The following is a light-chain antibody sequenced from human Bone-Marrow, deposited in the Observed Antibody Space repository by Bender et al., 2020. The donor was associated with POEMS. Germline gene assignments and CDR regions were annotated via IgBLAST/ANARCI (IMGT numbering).Light chain of an antibody. V-gene: IGLV1-50*01. Sequence: QSVLTQPPSVSGAPGQRVTISCTGSSSNTGSGYDINWYQHLPGTAPKLLIYGYNNRPSGVPDRFSGSKSGTSASLAISGLQSEDEADYYCAPWDDSLNGPVFGGGTKLTVL. J-gene: IGLJ2*01. CDR2: GYN. CDR1: SSNTGSGYD. CDR3: APWDDSLNGPV.